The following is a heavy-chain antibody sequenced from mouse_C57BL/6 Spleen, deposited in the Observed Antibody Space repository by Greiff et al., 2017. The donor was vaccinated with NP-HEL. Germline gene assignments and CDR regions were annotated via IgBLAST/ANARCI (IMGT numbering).Heavy chain of an antibody. D-gene: IGHD1-1*01. J-gene: IGHJ2*01. Sequence: VQRVESGAELVKPGASVKISCKASGYAFSSYWMNWVKQRPGKGLEWIGQIYPGDGDTNYNGKFKGKATLTADKSSSTAYMQLSSLTSEDSAVYFCARWDYGSSPYYFDYWGQGTTLTVSS. V-gene: IGHV1-80*01. CDR2: IYPGDGDT. CDR1: GYAFSSYW. CDR3: ARWDYGSSPYYFDY.